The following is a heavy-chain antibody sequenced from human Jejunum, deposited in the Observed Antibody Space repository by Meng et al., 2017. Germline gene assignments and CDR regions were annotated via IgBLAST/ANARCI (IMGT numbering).Heavy chain of an antibody. CDR1: GYSLTEIS. D-gene: IGHD3-9*01. CDR3: ATYRAGYFVGGSRFAY. J-gene: IGHJ4*02. CDR2: FDPEDGET. Sequence: ASVKVSCKVAGYSLTEISIHWVRQAPGKGLEWMGGFDPEDGETIYAQRFQGRVTMTEGTSTETAYMELSSLRSDDTAVYYCATYRAGYFVGGSRFAYWGQGNLVHGAS. V-gene: IGHV1-24*01.